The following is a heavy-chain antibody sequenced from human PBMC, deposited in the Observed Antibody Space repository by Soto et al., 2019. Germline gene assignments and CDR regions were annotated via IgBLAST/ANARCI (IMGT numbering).Heavy chain of an antibody. CDR1: GFTFSGYS. CDR2: ISSLSSPR. Sequence: GGSLRLSCAASGFTFSGYSMNWVRQAPGKGLEWVSYISSLSSPRYYAESVEGRFIISRDNAKNSLYLQMNSLRDEDTAVYFCTREDILGARSFDYWGQGTLVTVSS. CDR3: TREDILGARSFDY. J-gene: IGHJ4*02. D-gene: IGHD1-26*01. V-gene: IGHV3-48*02.